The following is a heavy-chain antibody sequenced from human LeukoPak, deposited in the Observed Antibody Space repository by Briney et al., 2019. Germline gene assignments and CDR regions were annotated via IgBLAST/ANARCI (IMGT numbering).Heavy chain of an antibody. Sequence: GGSLRLSCAASGFTFSSYWMNWARQAPGKGLEWVASINHNGNVNYYVDSVKGRFTISRDNAKNSLYLQMSNLRAEDTAVYYCAKEGGGYDYVWGSYRPNPFDYWGQGTLVTVSS. J-gene: IGHJ4*02. V-gene: IGHV3-7*03. D-gene: IGHD3-16*02. CDR2: INHNGNVN. CDR3: AKEGGGYDYVWGSYRPNPFDY. CDR1: GFTFSSYW.